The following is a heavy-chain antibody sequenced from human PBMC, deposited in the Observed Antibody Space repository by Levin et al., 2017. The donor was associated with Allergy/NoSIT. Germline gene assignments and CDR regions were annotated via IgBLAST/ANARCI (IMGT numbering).Heavy chain of an antibody. D-gene: IGHD4-17*01. CDR1: GFTFSNYW. CDR2: ISADESNS. J-gene: IGHJ4*02. CDR3: AREVYGDYGFDY. Sequence: RPGGSLRLSCAASGFTFSNYWMHWVRQVPGKGPVWVSRISADESNSNYADSVKGRFTISRDNAKDTLYLQMTSLRVEDTALYYCAREVYGDYGFDYWGQGTLVTVSS. V-gene: IGHV3-74*01.